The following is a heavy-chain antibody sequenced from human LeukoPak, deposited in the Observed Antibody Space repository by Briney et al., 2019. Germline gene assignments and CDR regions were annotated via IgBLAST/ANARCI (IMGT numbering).Heavy chain of an antibody. V-gene: IGHV1-69*13. CDR2: IIPIFGAA. D-gene: IGHD6-19*01. CDR3: AYVGIQLWGYSSGWYYFDY. CDR1: GGTFSGYA. J-gene: IGHJ4*02. Sequence: SVKVSCKASGGTFSGYAISWVRQAPGQGLEWMGGIIPIFGAANYAQKFQGRVTITADESTSTAYMELSSLRSEDTAVYYCAYVGIQLWGYSSGWYYFDYWGQGTLVTVSS.